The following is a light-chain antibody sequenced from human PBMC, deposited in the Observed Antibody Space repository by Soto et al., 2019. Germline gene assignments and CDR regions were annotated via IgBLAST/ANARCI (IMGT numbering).Light chain of an antibody. CDR3: QQVDSYPRT. J-gene: IGKJ1*01. V-gene: IGKV1-9*01. CDR2: ASS. CDR1: QGIGTY. Sequence: DIQMTQSPSSLSASVGDRVTITCRASQGIGTYLVWYKQKSGKAPTVLSYASSTLQTGVPSRFRGSGSGTDFSLTISSLNPEDVETYYCQQVDSYPRTFGQGTKVDIK.